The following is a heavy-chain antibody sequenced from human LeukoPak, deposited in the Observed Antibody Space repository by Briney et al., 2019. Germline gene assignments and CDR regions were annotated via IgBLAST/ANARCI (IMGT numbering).Heavy chain of an antibody. V-gene: IGHV4-59*01. CDR1: GGSISSYY. CDR3: ARGGGSWYADY. CDR2: IHYSGST. D-gene: IGHD6-13*01. J-gene: IGHJ4*02. Sequence: SETLSLTCTVSGGSISSYYWSWIRQPPEKGLEWIGYIHYSGSTSYNPSLKSRVTMSVDTSKNQFSLKVSSVTAADTAVYYCARGGGSWYADYWGQGILVTVSS.